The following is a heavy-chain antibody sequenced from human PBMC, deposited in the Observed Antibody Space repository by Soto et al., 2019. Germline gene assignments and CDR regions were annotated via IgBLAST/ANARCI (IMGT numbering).Heavy chain of an antibody. J-gene: IGHJ4*02. Sequence: SETLSLTCTVSGGSISRITSYWGWIRQPPGKGLEWIGYIYYSGSTYYNPPLKSRVTISVDTSKNQFSLKLSSVTAADTAVYYCARVGGFGATTIDYWGQGTLVTVPQ. D-gene: IGHD3-10*01. V-gene: IGHV4-30-4*01. CDR1: GGSISRITSY. CDR2: IYYSGST. CDR3: ARVGGFGATTIDY.